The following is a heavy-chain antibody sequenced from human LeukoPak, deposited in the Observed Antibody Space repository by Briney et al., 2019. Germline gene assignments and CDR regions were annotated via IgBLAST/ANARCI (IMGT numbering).Heavy chain of an antibody. V-gene: IGHV3-30*04. CDR1: GFTFSSYA. Sequence: GGSLRLSCAASGFTFSSYAMHWVRQAPGKGLEWVAVISYDGSNKYYADSVKGRFTISRDNSKNTLYLQMNSLRAEDTAVYYCARDQGDTATYYYYMDVWGKGTTVTVSS. J-gene: IGHJ6*03. CDR2: ISYDGSNK. D-gene: IGHD5-18*01. CDR3: ARDQGDTATYYYYMDV.